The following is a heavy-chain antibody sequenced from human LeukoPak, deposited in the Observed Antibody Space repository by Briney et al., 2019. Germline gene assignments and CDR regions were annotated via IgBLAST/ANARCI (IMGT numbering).Heavy chain of an antibody. J-gene: IGHJ4*02. CDR1: GGSISSYY. CDR3: ARGPLIDY. V-gene: IGHV4-4*02. Sequence: SETLSLTCTVSGGSISSYYWSWVRQPPGKGLEWIGDIYHSGSTNYKPSLKSRVSISVDKSNNQFSLRLNSVTAAGTAVYYCARGPLIDYWGQGTLVTVSS. CDR2: IYHSGST.